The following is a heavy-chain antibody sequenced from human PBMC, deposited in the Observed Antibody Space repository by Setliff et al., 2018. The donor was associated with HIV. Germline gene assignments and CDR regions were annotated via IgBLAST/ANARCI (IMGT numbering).Heavy chain of an antibody. CDR3: AKDWGSRLSYSFYYMDV. V-gene: IGHV3-30*04. D-gene: IGHD3-16*01. CDR2: ISYDGTYK. CDR1: GVTFNNYA. J-gene: IGHJ6*03. Sequence: AGGSLRLSCAASGVTFNNYAIHWVRQAPGKGLEWVALISYDGTYKYYAESVKGRFTISRDNYRNSLYLQMNSLRTEDTAVYYCAKDWGSRLSYSFYYMDVWGKGTTVTVSS.